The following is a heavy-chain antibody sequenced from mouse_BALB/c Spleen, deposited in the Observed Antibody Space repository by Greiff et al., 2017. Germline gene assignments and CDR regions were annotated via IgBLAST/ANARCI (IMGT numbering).Heavy chain of an antibody. V-gene: IGHV5-6-3*01. CDR2: INSNGGST. CDR3: ARELRSPFAY. J-gene: IGHJ3*01. D-gene: IGHD1-1*01. Sequence: EVQVVESGGGLVQPGGSLKLSCAASGFTFSSYGMSWVRQTPDKRLELVATINSNGGSTYYPDSVKGRFTISRDNAKNTLYLQMSSLKSEDTAMYFCARELRSPFAYWGQGTLVTVSA. CDR1: GFTFSSYG.